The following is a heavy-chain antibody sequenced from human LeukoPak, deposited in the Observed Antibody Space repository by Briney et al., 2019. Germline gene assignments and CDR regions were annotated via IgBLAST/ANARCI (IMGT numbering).Heavy chain of an antibody. CDR1: GFTFSSYE. D-gene: IGHD6-13*01. J-gene: IGHJ3*02. V-gene: IGHV3-48*03. CDR3: AREYRRSSWDDAFDI. Sequence: GGSLRLSCAASGFTFSSYEMNWVRQAPGKGLEWVSYISSSGSTIYYADSVKGRFTISRDNAKNSLYLQMNSLRAEDTAVYYCAREYRRSSWDDAFDIWGQGTMVTVSS. CDR2: ISSSGSTI.